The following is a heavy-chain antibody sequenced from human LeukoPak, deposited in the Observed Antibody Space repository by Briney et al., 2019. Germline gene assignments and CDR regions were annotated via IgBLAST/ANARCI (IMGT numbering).Heavy chain of an antibody. Sequence: ASVTVSFKASGYTFTVYYMHWVRQAPGQGLEWMGWINPNSAGTNYEQKFQGRVTMTRDTSISTAYMELSRLRSDDTAVYYCARDPSGIVVVPAAILDVWGQGTTVTVSS. CDR3: ARDPSGIVVVPAAILDV. J-gene: IGHJ6*02. CDR1: GYTFTVYY. CDR2: INPNSAGT. V-gene: IGHV1-2*02. D-gene: IGHD2-2*02.